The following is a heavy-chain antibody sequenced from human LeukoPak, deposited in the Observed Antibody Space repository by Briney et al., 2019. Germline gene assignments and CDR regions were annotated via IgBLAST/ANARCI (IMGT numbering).Heavy chain of an antibody. Sequence: PGGSLRLSCAASGFTFSSYGMHWVRQAPGKGLEWVAFIRYDGSNKYYADSVKGRFTISRDNSKNTVYVQMNSLRAEDTAVYYCAVLRYFDWLSPFDYWGQGTLVTVSS. CDR2: IRYDGSNK. V-gene: IGHV3-30*02. CDR3: AVLRYFDWLSPFDY. CDR1: GFTFSSYG. J-gene: IGHJ4*02. D-gene: IGHD3-9*01.